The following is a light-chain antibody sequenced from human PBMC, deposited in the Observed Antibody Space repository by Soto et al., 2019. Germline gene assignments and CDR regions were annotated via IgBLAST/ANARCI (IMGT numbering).Light chain of an antibody. CDR2: EDT. Sequence: QSALTQPASVSGSPGQSITISCTGTSSDVGRYNLVSWYQQHPGKAPKLMRYEDTKRPSGVSNRFSGSKSGNTASLTISGLQAEDEADYYCCSYAGSSTCVVFGGGTKLTVL. CDR1: SSDVGRYNL. V-gene: IGLV2-23*01. CDR3: CSYAGSSTCVV. J-gene: IGLJ2*01.